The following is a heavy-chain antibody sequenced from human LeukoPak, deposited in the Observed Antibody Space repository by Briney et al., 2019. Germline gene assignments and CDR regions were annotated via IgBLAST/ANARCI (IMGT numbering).Heavy chain of an antibody. D-gene: IGHD6-13*01. CDR3: ARLYSSSWHFDY. Sequence: SETLSLTCSVSGGYISSYYWSWIRQPAGKGLESIGHISTSGSTNYNPSLKSRVTISVDTSKNQFSLKLSSVTAADTAVYYCARLYSSSWHFDYWGQGTLVTVSS. CDR2: ISTSGST. V-gene: IGHV4-4*07. CDR1: GGYISSYY. J-gene: IGHJ4*02.